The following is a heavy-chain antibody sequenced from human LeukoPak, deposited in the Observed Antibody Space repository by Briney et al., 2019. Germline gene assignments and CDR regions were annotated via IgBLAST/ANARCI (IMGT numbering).Heavy chain of an antibody. CDR1: GFTFSSYS. Sequence: PGGSLRLSCAASGFTFSSYSVNWVRQAPGKGLEWVSSISSSSSYIYYADSVKGRFTISRDNAKNSLYLQMNSLRAEDTAVYYCARSSGSGNPAFDIWGQGTMVTVSS. CDR3: ARSSGSGNPAFDI. J-gene: IGHJ3*02. V-gene: IGHV3-21*01. D-gene: IGHD3-10*01. CDR2: ISSSSSYI.